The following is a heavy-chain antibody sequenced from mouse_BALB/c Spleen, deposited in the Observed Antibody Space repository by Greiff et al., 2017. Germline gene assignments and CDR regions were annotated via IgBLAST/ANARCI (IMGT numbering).Heavy chain of an antibody. Sequence: EVQLQQSGPELVKPGASVKISCKASGYTFTDYNMHWVKQSHGKSLEWIGYIYPYNGGTGYNQKFKSKATLTVDNSSSTAYMELRSLTSEDSAVYYCAREANWDYFDYWGQGTTLTVSS. J-gene: IGHJ2*01. D-gene: IGHD4-1*01. CDR3: AREANWDYFDY. CDR1: GYTFTDYN. V-gene: IGHV1S29*02. CDR2: IYPYNGGT.